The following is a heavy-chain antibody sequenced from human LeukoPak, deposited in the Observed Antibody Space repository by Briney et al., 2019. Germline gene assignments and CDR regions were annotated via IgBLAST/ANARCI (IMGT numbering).Heavy chain of an antibody. CDR3: ARGGEIAALVDAFDI. CDR1: GFTFSSYAM. CDR2: IYHSGST. V-gene: IGHV4-4*02. J-gene: IGHJ3*02. D-gene: IGHD6-6*01. Sequence: GSLRLSCAASGFTFSSYAMSWVRQPPGKGLEWIGEIYHSGSTNYNPSLKSRVTISVDKSKNQFSLKLSSVTAADTAVYYCARGGEIAALVDAFDIWGQGTMVTVSS.